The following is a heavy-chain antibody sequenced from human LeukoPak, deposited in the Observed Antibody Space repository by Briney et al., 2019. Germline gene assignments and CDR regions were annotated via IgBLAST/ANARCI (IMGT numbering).Heavy chain of an antibody. Sequence: GGSLRLSCAASGFTFSSYAMSWVRQAPGKGLEWVSAISGSGGSTYYADSVKGRFTISRDNSKNTLYLQMNSLRAEDTAVYYCARERHYDSSGYTYLDAFDIWGQGTMVTVSS. J-gene: IGHJ3*02. CDR2: ISGSGGST. V-gene: IGHV3-23*01. D-gene: IGHD3-22*01. CDR1: GFTFSSYA. CDR3: ARERHYDSSGYTYLDAFDI.